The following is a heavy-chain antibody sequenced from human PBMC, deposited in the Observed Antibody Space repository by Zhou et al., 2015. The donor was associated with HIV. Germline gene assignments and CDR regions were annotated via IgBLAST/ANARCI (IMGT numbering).Heavy chain of an antibody. CDR1: GGTFSDSD. CDR2: IIPMFDIE. Sequence: QVQLVQSGTEVKKPGSSVKVSCKASGGTFSDSDISWVRQAPGQGLEWMGGIIPMFDIENHAQKFRGRLTMTRDTSINTVYMELSGLRSDDTAIFFYVRVSSGWNFDSWGQGTLVTVSS. V-gene: IGHV1-69*17. D-gene: IGHD6-19*01. CDR3: VRVSSGWNFDS. J-gene: IGHJ4*02.